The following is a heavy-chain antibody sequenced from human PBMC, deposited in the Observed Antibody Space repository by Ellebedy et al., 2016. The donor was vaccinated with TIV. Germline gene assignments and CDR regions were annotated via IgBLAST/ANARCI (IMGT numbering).Heavy chain of an antibody. D-gene: IGHD2-21*01. V-gene: IGHV3-30*01. J-gene: IGHJ4*02. CDR3: ARDHGLKLLWYGKDH. Sequence: SVKGRFTISRDDSENTVYLQMNSLRPDDTAVYYCARDHGLKLLWYGKDHWGQGTLVTVSS.